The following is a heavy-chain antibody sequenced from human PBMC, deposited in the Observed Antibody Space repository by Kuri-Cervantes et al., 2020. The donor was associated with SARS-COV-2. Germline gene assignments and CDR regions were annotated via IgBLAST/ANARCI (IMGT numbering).Heavy chain of an antibody. CDR1: GGSISSSSYY. Sequence: SGTLSLSCTVSGGSISSSSYYWGWIRQPPGKGLVWIGSIYYSGSTYYNPSLKNRVTISVDTSKNQFSLKLSSVTAADTAVYYCARRRSSGWYMWFDSWGQGTLVTVSS. CDR3: ARRRSSGWYMWFDS. V-gene: IGHV4-39*01. D-gene: IGHD6-19*01. CDR2: IYYSGST. J-gene: IGHJ5*01.